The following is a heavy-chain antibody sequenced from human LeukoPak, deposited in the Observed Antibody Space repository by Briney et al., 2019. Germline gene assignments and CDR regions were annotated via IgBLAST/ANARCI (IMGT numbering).Heavy chain of an antibody. Sequence: GGSLRLSCAASGFTFSSYGMHWVRQAPGKGLEWAAVIWYGGSNKYYADSVKGRFTISRDNSKNTLYLQMNSLRAEDTAVYYCAREDMVRGDPRYYYYGMDVWGQGTTVTVSS. CDR2: IWYGGSNK. J-gene: IGHJ6*02. V-gene: IGHV3-33*01. CDR1: GFTFSSYG. D-gene: IGHD3-10*01. CDR3: AREDMVRGDPRYYYYGMDV.